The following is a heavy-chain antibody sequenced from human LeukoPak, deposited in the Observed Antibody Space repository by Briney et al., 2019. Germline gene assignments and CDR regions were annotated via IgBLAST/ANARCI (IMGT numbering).Heavy chain of an antibody. CDR1: NDSIKDYY. J-gene: IGHJ6*03. CDR3: ARDRPDYYMDV. CDR2: ISNSGST. Sequence: SETLSLTCTVSNDSIKDYYWNWIRQPPGKGLEWIGFISNSGSTNYNPSLKSRVTISIDTSKRQFSLKLSSVTAADTAVYYCARDRPDYYMDVWGKGTTVTVSS. V-gene: IGHV4-59*01.